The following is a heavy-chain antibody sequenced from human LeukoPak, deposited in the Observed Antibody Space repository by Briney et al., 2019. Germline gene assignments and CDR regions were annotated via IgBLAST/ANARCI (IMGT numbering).Heavy chain of an antibody. CDR2: IDPKDGET. Sequence: GASVKVSCKVSGYALTQLSMHWVRQAPGKGFEWMGGIDPKDGETIYAQIFQGRATMTDDTSTDTAYMELSGLTSEDTALYYCAGDVLVSGGSYYHGYWGQGTLVTVSS. D-gene: IGHD3-3*02. CDR3: AGDVLVSGGSYYHGY. V-gene: IGHV1-24*01. CDR1: GYALTQLS. J-gene: IGHJ4*02.